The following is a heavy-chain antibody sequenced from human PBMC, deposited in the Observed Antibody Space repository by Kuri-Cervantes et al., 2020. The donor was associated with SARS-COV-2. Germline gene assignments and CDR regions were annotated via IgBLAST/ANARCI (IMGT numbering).Heavy chain of an antibody. J-gene: IGHJ4*02. Sequence: GGSLRLSCAASGFTFSSYSMNWVRQAPGKGLEWVSSFSSGSTCIYYADSVKGRFTISRDNAKNSLYLQMNSLRADDTAVYFCVRGGDHFHFDYWGLGTLVTVSS. V-gene: IGHV3-21*01. D-gene: IGHD3-3*02. CDR2: FSSGSTCI. CDR3: VRGGDHFHFDY. CDR1: GFTFSSYS.